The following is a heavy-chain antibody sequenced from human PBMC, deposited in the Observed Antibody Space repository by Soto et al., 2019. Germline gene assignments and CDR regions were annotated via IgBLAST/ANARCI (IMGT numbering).Heavy chain of an antibody. J-gene: IGHJ6*02. D-gene: IGHD2-2*01. CDR2: ISAYNGNT. CDR3: ARDCSSTSCRYYYYYYGMDV. Sequence: ASVKVSCKASGYTFTSYGISWVRQAPGQGLEWMGWISAYNGNTNYAQKLQGRVTMTTDTSTNTAYMELRSLRSDDTAVYYCARDCSSTSCRYYYYYYGMDVWGQGTTVTVSS. V-gene: IGHV1-18*01. CDR1: GYTFTSYG.